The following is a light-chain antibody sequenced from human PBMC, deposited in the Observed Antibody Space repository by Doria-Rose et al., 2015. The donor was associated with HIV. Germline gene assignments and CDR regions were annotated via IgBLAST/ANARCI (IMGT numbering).Light chain of an antibody. CDR1: QSFSSTY. CDR2: DGS. J-gene: IGKJ1*01. Sequence: TQFPGTLSLSPGERATLSCRASQSFSSTYLAWYQQKPGQAPSLLIYDGSTRATGIPDRFSDSGSGTDFTLTINRLEPEDFALYYCHQYGTSWTFGQGTKVEI. CDR3: HQYGTSWT. V-gene: IGKV3-20*01.